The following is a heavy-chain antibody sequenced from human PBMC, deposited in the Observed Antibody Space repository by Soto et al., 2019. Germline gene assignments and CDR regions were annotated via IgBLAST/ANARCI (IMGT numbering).Heavy chain of an antibody. CDR3: AKSPTTTSPRVDS. Sequence: EVQLLESGGGLVQPGESLRLSCAASGFTFNNYAMTWVRQAPGKGLEWLSGISGSGGSTYYANSVKGRFIISRDNSKNTLYLQMNSLSVEDTATYYCAKSPTTTSPRVDSWGQGTLVTVSS. CDR2: ISGSGGST. CDR1: GFTFNNYA. J-gene: IGHJ4*02. V-gene: IGHV3-23*01. D-gene: IGHD4-4*01.